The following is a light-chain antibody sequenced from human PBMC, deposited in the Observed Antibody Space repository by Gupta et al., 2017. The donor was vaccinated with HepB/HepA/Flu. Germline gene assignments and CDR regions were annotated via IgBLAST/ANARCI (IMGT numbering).Light chain of an antibody. J-gene: IGKJ1*01. CDR2: AAS. CDR3: QKYNTYPWT. V-gene: IGKV1-5*01. Sequence: DIRMTQSPSSLSASVGDRVTLTCRASKSISNWLAWYQRKPGEAPKLLIYAASNLQHGMPSRFSGSGSGTEFTLTISSLKPEDFATYHCQKYNTYPWTFGQGTKVEIK. CDR1: KSISNW.